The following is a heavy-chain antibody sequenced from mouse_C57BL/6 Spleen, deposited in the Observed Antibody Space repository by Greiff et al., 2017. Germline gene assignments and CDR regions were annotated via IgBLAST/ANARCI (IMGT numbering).Heavy chain of an antibody. Sequence: VQLQQPGTELVKPGASVKLSCKASGYTFTSYWMHWVKQRPGQGLEWIGNINPSNGGTNYNEKFKSKATLTVDKSSSTAYMQLSSLTSEDSAVYYCAREVTTVVAKDYFDYWGQGTTLTVSS. V-gene: IGHV1-53*01. CDR1: GYTFTSYW. CDR3: AREVTTVVAKDYFDY. CDR2: INPSNGGT. J-gene: IGHJ2*01. D-gene: IGHD1-1*01.